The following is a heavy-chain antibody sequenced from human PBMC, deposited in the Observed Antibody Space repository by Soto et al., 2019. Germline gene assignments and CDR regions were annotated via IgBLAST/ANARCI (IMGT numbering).Heavy chain of an antibody. CDR2: ISAYNGNT. J-gene: IGHJ3*02. V-gene: IGHV1-18*01. D-gene: IGHD6-19*01. CDR3: ARDTIAVAAAFDI. Sequence: ASVKVSCKASGYIFTSYGITWVRQAPGQGLEWMGWISAYNGNTNYAQKLQGRVTMTTDTSTSTGYMELRSLGSDDTAVYYCARDTIAVAAAFDIWGQGTMVTVSS. CDR1: GYIFTSYG.